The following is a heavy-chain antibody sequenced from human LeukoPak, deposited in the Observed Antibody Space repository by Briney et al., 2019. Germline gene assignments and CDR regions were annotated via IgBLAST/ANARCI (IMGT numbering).Heavy chain of an antibody. CDR2: IGGSGDTA. CDR3: AKYRMYHFDY. V-gene: IGHV3-23*01. Sequence: GGSLRLSCAASGFTFSSYSMGWVRQAPGKGLEWVSAIGGSGDTAYYADSAKGRFTISRDNSKNILYLQMNSLRAEDTAVYYCAKYRMYHFDYWGQGTLVTVAS. CDR1: GFTFSSYS. D-gene: IGHD1-14*01. J-gene: IGHJ4*02.